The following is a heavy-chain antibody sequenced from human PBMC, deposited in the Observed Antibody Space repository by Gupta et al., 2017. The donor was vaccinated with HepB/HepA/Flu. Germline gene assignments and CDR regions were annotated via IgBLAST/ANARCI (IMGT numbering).Heavy chain of an antibody. V-gene: IGHV1-69*04. CDR2: IIPASGEA. D-gene: IGHD1-14*01. CDR3: GRDRQIYTSRSYIKY. J-gene: IGHJ4*02. Sequence: QVQLVQSGAEVQKPGSSLKVSCKASGDPLSNEAVNWVRRAPGQGLEWMGRIIPASGEAKYEQKFQGRVTFTAEKSTNTALMELSGLRSADTGGYYCGRDRQIYTSRSYIKYWGQGTLVTVSS. CDR1: GDPLSNEA.